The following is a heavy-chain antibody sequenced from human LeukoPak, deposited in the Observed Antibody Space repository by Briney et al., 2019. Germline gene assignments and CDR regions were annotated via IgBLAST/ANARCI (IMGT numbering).Heavy chain of an antibody. CDR2: IKQDGSEK. D-gene: IGHD3-22*01. CDR1: GFTFSSYW. V-gene: IGHV3-7*01. CDR3: ARDYRSSSWYLGYYYDSSGYAAFDI. Sequence: PGGSLRLSCAASGFTFSSYWMSWVRQAPGKGLEWVANIKQDGSEKYYVDSVKGRFTISRDNAKNPLYLQMNSLRAEDTAVYYCARDYRSSSWYLGYYYDSSGYAAFDIWGQGTMVTVSS. J-gene: IGHJ3*02.